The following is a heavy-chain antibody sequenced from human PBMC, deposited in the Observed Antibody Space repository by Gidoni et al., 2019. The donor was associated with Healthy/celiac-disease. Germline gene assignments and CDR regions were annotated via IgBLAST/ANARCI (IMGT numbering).Heavy chain of an antibody. CDR2: ISSSSSYI. J-gene: IGHJ6*03. D-gene: IGHD2-2*01. Sequence: EVQLVESGGGLVKPGGSLSLPCAASGFTFSSYCRNWVRQAPGKGLEWVSSISSSSSYIYYADSVKGRFTISRDNAKNSLYLQMNSLRAEDTAVYYCAREGLLGYCSSTSCSDYYYMDVWAKGPRSPSP. CDR3: AREGLLGYCSSTSCSDYYYMDV. V-gene: IGHV3-21*01. CDR1: GFTFSSYC.